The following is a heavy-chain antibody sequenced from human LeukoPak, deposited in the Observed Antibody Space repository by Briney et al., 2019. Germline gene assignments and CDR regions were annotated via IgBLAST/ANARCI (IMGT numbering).Heavy chain of an antibody. Sequence: PSETLSLTCAVYGGSFSGYYWSWIRQPPGKGLEWIGEINHSGSTNYNPSLKSRVTISVDTSKNQFSPKLSSVTAADTAVYYCARGRIGNYDFWSGYYRYYMDVWGKGTTVTVSS. CDR3: ARGRIGNYDFWSGYYRYYMDV. V-gene: IGHV4-34*01. CDR2: INHSGST. J-gene: IGHJ6*03. D-gene: IGHD3-3*01. CDR1: GGSFSGYY.